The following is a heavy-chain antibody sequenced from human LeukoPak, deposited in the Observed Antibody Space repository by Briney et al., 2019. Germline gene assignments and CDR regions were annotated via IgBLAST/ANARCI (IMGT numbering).Heavy chain of an antibody. V-gene: IGHV3-7*01. CDR1: GFTFSSYW. D-gene: IGHD5-12*01. CDR2: IKQDGSEK. J-gene: IGHJ6*03. CDR3: ARDSYEYVYYYYYYMDV. Sequence: GGSLRLSCAASGFTFSSYWMSWVRQAPGKGLEWVANIKQDGSEKYYVDSVKGRFTISRDNAKNSLYLQMNSLRAEDTAVYYCARDSYEYVYYYYYYMDVWGKGTTVTVSS.